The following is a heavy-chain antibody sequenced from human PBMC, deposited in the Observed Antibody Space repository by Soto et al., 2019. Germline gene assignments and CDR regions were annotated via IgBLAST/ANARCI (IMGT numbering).Heavy chain of an antibody. CDR3: AYSSEGGDAFDI. J-gene: IGHJ3*02. CDR2: ISGSGGST. D-gene: IGHD6-19*01. V-gene: IGHV3-23*01. CDR1: GFTFSSYA. Sequence: EVQLLESGGGLVQPGGSLRLSCAASGFTFSSYAMSWVRQAPGKGLEWVSAISGSGGSTYYADSVKGRFTISRDNSKNTLYLQMNSLRAEDTAVYYCAYSSEGGDAFDIWGQGTMVTVSS.